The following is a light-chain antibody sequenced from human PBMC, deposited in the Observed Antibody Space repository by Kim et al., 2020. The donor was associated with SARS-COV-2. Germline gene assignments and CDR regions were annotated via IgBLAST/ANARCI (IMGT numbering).Light chain of an antibody. V-gene: IGKV3-20*01. CDR1: ESVGSSY. J-gene: IGKJ3*01. CDR3: QQYGSSPFT. Sequence: DIVLTQSPGTLSLSPGERATLSCMASESVGSSYLAWYQQKPGQAPRLLIYGASTRATGIPDRFSGSGSGTDCTLTISRLEPEDFAVYYCQQYGSSPFTFGPGTKVDI. CDR2: GAS.